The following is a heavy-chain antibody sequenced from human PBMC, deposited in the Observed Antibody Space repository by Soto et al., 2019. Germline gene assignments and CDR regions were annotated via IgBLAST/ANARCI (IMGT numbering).Heavy chain of an antibody. CDR1: GYTFTSYA. CDR3: ARGGGWGYSSSWSFDP. J-gene: IGHJ5*02. CDR2: INAGNGNT. V-gene: IGHV1-3*01. Sequence: QVQLVQFGAEVKKPGASVKVSCKASGYTFTSYAMHWVRQAPGQRLEWMGWINAGNGNTKYSQKFQGRVTITRDTSASTAYMELSSLRSEDTAVYYCARGGGWGYSSSWSFDPWGQGTLVTVSS. D-gene: IGHD6-13*01.